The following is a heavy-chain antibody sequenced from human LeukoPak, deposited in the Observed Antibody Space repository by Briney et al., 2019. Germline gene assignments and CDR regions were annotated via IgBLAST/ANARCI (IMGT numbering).Heavy chain of an antibody. V-gene: IGHV4-4*07. CDR1: GGSISSYY. CDR3: ARDPGGIAAAGTVYYFDY. Sequence: SETLSLTCTVSGGSISSYYWSWIRQPAGKGPEWIGRIYTSGSTNYNPSLKSRVTISVDKSKNQFSLKLSSVTAADTAVYYCARDPGGIAAAGTVYYFDYWGQGTLVTVSS. CDR2: IYTSGST. D-gene: IGHD6-13*01. J-gene: IGHJ4*02.